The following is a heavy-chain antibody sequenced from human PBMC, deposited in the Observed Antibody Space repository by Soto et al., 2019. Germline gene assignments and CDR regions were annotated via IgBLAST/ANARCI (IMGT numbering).Heavy chain of an antibody. CDR2: MSTSGGTI. J-gene: IGHJ4*02. CDR3: VREGTGSYFGSFDY. D-gene: IGHD3-10*01. V-gene: IGHV3-48*03. CDR1: GFTFSSYE. Sequence: QPVGSLRLSCAASGFTFSSYEMNWVRQVPGEGLEWVSYMSTSGGTIYYADSVKGRFTISRDNAKNSLYLQMNSLRAEDTAVYYCVREGTGSYFGSFDYWGQGTLVTVSS.